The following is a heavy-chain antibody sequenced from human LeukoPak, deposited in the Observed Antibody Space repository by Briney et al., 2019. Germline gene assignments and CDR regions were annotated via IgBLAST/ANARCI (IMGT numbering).Heavy chain of an antibody. CDR3: ARLSSYCSSTSCRSDDY. J-gene: IGHJ4*02. CDR1: GGSFSGYY. Sequence: PSETLSLTCAVYGGSFSGYYWSWIRQPPGKGLEWIGEINQSGSTNYNPSLKSRVTISVDTSKNQFSLKLSSVTAADTAVYYCARLSSYCSSTSCRSDDYWGQGTLVTVSS. CDR2: INQSGST. D-gene: IGHD2-2*01. V-gene: IGHV4-34*01.